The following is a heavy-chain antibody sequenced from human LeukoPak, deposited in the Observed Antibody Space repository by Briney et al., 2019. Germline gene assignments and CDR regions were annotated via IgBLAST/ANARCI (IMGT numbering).Heavy chain of an antibody. CDR2: IYHSGST. CDR1: GYSISSGYY. Sequence: PSETLSLTCTVSGYSISSGYYWGWIRQPPGKGLEWIGSIYHSGSTYYNPSLKSRVTISVDTSKNQFSLKLSSVTAADTAVYYCARGGRRITIFGVVRIVPNNWFDPWGQGTLVTVSS. V-gene: IGHV4-38-2*02. CDR3: ARGGRRITIFGVVRIVPNNWFDP. D-gene: IGHD3-3*01. J-gene: IGHJ5*02.